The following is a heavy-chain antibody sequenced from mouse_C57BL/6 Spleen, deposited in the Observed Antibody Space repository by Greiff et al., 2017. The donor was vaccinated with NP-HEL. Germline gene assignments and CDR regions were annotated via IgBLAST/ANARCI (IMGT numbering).Heavy chain of an antibody. Sequence: EVKLVESEGGLVQPGSSMKLSCTASGFTFSDYYMAWVRQVPEKGLEWVANINYDGSSTYYLDSLKSRFIISRDNAKNILYLQMSSLKSEDTATYYCARESIYYYGSMYFDVWGTGTTVTVSS. J-gene: IGHJ1*03. CDR3: ARESIYYYGSMYFDV. V-gene: IGHV5-16*01. CDR2: INYDGSST. CDR1: GFTFSDYY. D-gene: IGHD1-1*01.